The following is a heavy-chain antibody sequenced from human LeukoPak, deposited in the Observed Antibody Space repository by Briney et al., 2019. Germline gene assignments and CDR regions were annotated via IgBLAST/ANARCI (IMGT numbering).Heavy chain of an antibody. CDR2: IYYSGST. CDR3: ARWASYYYDSSGRFDY. D-gene: IGHD3-22*01. V-gene: IGHV4-59*01. Sequence: SETLSLTCTVSGGSISSYYWSWIRQPPGKGLEWIGYIYYSGSTNYNPSLKSRVTISVDTSKNQFSLKLSSVTAADTAVYYCARWASYYYDSSGRFDYWGQGTLVTVSS. CDR1: GGSISSYY. J-gene: IGHJ4*02.